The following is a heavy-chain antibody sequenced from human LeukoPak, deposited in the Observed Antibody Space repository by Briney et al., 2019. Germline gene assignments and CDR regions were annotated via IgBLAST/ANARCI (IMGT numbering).Heavy chain of an antibody. CDR1: GVSISNSNHY. D-gene: IGHD3-3*01. Sequence: PSETLSLTCTVSGVSISNSNHYWAWIRQPPGKGLEWIASTYYSGNIYYNPSLKSRVTISVDTSKNQSSLKLSPVTAADTAVYYCARRGFWSDYGYNWFDPWGQGTLVTVSS. V-gene: IGHV4-39*01. CDR3: ARRGFWSDYGYNWFDP. CDR2: TYYSGNI. J-gene: IGHJ5*02.